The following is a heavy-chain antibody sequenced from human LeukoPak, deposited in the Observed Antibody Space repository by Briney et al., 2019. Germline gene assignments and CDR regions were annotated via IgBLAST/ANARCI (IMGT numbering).Heavy chain of an antibody. Sequence: ASVKVSCKASGYTFTSYDINWVRQATGQGLEWMGWMNPNSGNTGYAQKFQGRVTITRNTSISTAYMELSSLRSEDTAVYYCARVNWNYSHRYYYYYMDVWGKGTTVTVSS. J-gene: IGHJ6*03. CDR1: GYTFTSYD. CDR2: MNPNSGNT. CDR3: ARVNWNYSHRYYYYYMDV. D-gene: IGHD1-7*01. V-gene: IGHV1-8*03.